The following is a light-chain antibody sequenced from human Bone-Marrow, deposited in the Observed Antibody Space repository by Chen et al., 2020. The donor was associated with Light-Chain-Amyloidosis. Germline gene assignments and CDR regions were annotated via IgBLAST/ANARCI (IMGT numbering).Light chain of an antibody. CDR3: SSYTITNTLV. Sequence: QSALTQPASVSGSPGQSITISCTGTSSDVGGDNHVSWDQQHPDKAPKLMIYEVTNRPSWVPDRFSGSKSDNTASLIISGLQTEDEADYFCSSYTITNTLVFGSGTRVTVL. CDR1: SSDVGGDNH. CDR2: EVT. J-gene: IGLJ1*01. V-gene: IGLV2-14*01.